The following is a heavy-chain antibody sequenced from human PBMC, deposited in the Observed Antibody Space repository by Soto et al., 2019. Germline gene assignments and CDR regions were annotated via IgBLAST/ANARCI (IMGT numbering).Heavy chain of an antibody. CDR2: INGDGTT. CDR1: GFIFNNYW. V-gene: IGHV3-74*01. Sequence: PGGSLRLSCADSGFIFNNYWMHWVRQAPGKGLVWVARINGDGTTTYVDSVKGRFTISRDNAKNMVYLQMNSLRAEDTAMYYCGRGSGPRGRPYWGQGISVTVSS. CDR3: GRGSGPRGRPY. D-gene: IGHD6-25*01. J-gene: IGHJ4*02.